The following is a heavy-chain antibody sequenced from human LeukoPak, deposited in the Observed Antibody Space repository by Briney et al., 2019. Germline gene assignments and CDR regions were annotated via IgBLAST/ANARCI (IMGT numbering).Heavy chain of an antibody. J-gene: IGHJ6*02. Sequence: PSETLSLTCSVSGGSIIGHWWSWIRQPPGKGLEWIGEINHSGSTNYNPSLKSRVTISVDTSKNQFSLKLSSVTAADTAVYYCARGVLGYCSSTSCLPADYYYYGMDVWGQGTTVTVSS. CDR3: ARGVLGYCSSTSCLPADYYYYGMDV. CDR2: INHSGST. CDR1: GGSIIGHW. D-gene: IGHD2-2*01. V-gene: IGHV4-34*01.